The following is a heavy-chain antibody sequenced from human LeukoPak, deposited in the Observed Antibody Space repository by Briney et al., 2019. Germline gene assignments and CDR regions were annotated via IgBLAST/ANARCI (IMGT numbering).Heavy chain of an antibody. CDR2: IKQDGSEK. J-gene: IGHJ4*02. V-gene: IGHV3-7*01. D-gene: IGHD6-13*01. CDR1: GFTFSSYW. CDR3: ASGRVAALFDY. Sequence: GGSLRLTCAASGFTFSSYWMSWVRQAPGKGPEWVANIKQDGSEKYYVDSVKGRFTISRDNAKNSLYLQMNSLRAEDTAVYYCASGRVAALFDYWGQGTLVTVSS.